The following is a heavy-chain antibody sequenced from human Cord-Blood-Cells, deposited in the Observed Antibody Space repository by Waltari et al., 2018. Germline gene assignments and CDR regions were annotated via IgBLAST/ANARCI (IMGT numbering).Heavy chain of an antibody. J-gene: IGHJ4*02. Sequence: EVQLLESGGGLVQPGGSLRLSCAAPGFTFSSYAMSWVRQAPGKGLEWVSAISCSGGSTYYADSVKGRFTISRDNSKNTLYLQMNSLRAEDTAVYYCAKTVTGFVVVPAAMRAFDYWGQGTLVTVSS. CDR3: AKTVTGFVVVPAAMRAFDY. CDR2: ISCSGGST. D-gene: IGHD2-2*01. CDR1: GFTFSSYA. V-gene: IGHV3-23*01.